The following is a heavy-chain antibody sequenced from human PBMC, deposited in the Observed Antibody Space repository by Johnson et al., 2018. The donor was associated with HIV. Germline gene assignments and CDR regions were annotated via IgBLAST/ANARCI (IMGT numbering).Heavy chain of an antibody. D-gene: IGHD3-10*01. J-gene: IGHJ3*02. V-gene: IGHV3-30-3*01. CDR2: ISYDGGNK. Sequence: QMLLVESGGGLVKPGGSLRLSCAASGFTFSNAWMSWVRQAPGKGLEWVAVISYDGGNKYYADSVKGRFTISRDNSKNTLYLQMNSLRAEDTAVYYCARAVTPFGDWEAFDIWGQGTMVTVSS. CDR3: ARAVTPFGDWEAFDI. CDR1: GFTFSNAW.